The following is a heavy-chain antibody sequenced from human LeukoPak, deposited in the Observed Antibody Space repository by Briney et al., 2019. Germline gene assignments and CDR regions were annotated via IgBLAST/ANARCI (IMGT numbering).Heavy chain of an antibody. V-gene: IGHV1-69*13. J-gene: IGHJ6*03. CDR3: ARELHRFTYYYYMDV. CDR1: GYTFTKYA. CDR2: IIPIFGTT. D-gene: IGHD3-3*01. Sequence: ASVKVSCKASGYTFTKYAVNWVRQAPGQGLEWMGGIIPIFGTTNYAHRFQGRVTITADESTSTAYMELNSLKSEDTAVYYCARELHRFTYYYYMDVWGKGTTVTVSS.